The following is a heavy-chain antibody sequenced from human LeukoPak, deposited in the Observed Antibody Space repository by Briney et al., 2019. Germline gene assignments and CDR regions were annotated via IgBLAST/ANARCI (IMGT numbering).Heavy chain of an antibody. D-gene: IGHD6-13*01. J-gene: IGHJ4*02. CDR1: GFPFSRYT. CDR3: ARTANFAAGYYIDY. CDR2: ISGSSRHK. Sequence: GGPLRLSCAASGFPFSRYTMNWLRQAPGKALEWVSSISGSSRHKYYADSEKRRFTISRHYAKNSLYLHMHSLSAEDTAVYYGARTANFAAGYYIDYWGQGTLVTVSS. V-gene: IGHV3-21*01.